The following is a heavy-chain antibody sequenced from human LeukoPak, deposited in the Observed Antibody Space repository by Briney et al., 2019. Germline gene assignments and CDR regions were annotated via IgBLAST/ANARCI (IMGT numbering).Heavy chain of an antibody. V-gene: IGHV3-66*01. J-gene: IGHJ4*02. Sequence: GGSLRLSCAASGFTVSSNYMSWVRQAPGKGLEWVSVIYSGGSTYYADSVKGRFTISRDNSKNTLYLQMNSLRAEDTAVYYCAREDVHYYDSSGYPPGFFDYWGQGTLVTVSS. CDR1: GFTVSSNY. D-gene: IGHD3-22*01. CDR3: AREDVHYYDSSGYPPGFFDY. CDR2: IYSGGST.